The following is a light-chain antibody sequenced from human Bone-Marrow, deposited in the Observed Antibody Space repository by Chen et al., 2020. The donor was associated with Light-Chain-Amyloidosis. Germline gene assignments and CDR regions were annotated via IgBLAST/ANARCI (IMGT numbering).Light chain of an antibody. Sequence: QSALTQPASVSGSPGQSITISCTGTSSDVGAYNFVSWYQQHPGKAPKLMIYDVSNRPSGVSTRFSGSKSGNTASLTISGSQAEDEADYYCSSYTSSTTVVFGGGTKLTVL. CDR1: SSDVGAYNF. CDR3: SSYTSSTTVV. CDR2: DVS. V-gene: IGLV2-14*01. J-gene: IGLJ2*01.